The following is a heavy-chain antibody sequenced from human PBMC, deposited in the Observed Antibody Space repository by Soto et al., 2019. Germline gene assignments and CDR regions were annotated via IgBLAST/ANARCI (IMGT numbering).Heavy chain of an antibody. D-gene: IGHD6-19*01. CDR2: INPSGGST. CDR1: GYTFTSYY. CDR3: ARCFPRNRRDIAVAGPVPLYYYGMDV. J-gene: IGHJ6*02. Sequence: ASVKVSCKASGYTFTSYYMHWVRQAPGQGLEWMGIINPSGGSTSYAQKFQGRVTMTRDTSTSTVYMELSSLRSEDTAVYYCARCFPRNRRDIAVAGPVPLYYYGMDVWGQGTTVTVSS. V-gene: IGHV1-46*03.